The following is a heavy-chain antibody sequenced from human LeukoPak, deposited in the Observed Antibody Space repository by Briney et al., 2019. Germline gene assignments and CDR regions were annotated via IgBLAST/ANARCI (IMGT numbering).Heavy chain of an antibody. D-gene: IGHD3-3*01. Sequence: GGSLRLSCAASGITFSTYDMNWVRQAPGKGLEWVSSISSRSSSIYYADSVKGRFTISRDNAKNSLYLQMNSLRAEDTAVYWCARDYIAYDPLDYWGQGTLVTVSS. CDR2: ISSRSSSI. J-gene: IGHJ4*02. V-gene: IGHV3-21*01. CDR1: GITFSTYD. CDR3: ARDYIAYDPLDY.